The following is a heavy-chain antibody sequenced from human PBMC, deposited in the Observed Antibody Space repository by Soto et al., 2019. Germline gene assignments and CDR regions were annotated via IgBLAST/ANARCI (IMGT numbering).Heavy chain of an antibody. J-gene: IGHJ4*02. CDR2: VYYTGST. Sequence: PSWSLSLACAASGGTIRSSDLSWIRQSPGKGLEWLGYVYYTGSTNYSPSLRSRVSISVDTSKNEFSLRLSSVTAADTAVYFCTRRVAVPGAHIDYWGQGTQVTISS. CDR1: GGTIRSSD. CDR3: TRRVAVPGAHIDY. V-gene: IGHV4-59*01. D-gene: IGHD6-19*01.